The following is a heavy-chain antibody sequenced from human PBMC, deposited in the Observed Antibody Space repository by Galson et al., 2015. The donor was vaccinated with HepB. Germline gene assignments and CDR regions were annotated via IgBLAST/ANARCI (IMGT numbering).Heavy chain of an antibody. J-gene: IGHJ4*02. CDR2: ISSSSSTI. CDR1: GFTFSSYS. D-gene: IGHD2-15*01. CDR3: ARAYCSGGSCYSGLDY. V-gene: IGHV3-48*01. Sequence: SLRLSCAASGFTFSSYSMNWVRQAPGKGLEWVSYISSSSSTIYYADSVKGRFTISRDNAKNSLYLQMNSLRAEDTAVYYCARAYCSGGSCYSGLDYWGQGTLVTVSS.